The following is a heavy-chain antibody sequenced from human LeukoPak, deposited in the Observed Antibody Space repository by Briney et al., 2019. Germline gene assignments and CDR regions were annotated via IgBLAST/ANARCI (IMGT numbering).Heavy chain of an antibody. D-gene: IGHD2-15*01. J-gene: IGHJ1*01. CDR2: ISGSGGST. V-gene: IGHV3-23*01. Sequence: GGSLRLSCAASGFTYRGYAMSWVRQAPGKGLESVSEISGSGGSTYYADSEKGRFTISRDNSKNTLYLQMNSLRAEDTAVYYCAQAEKRDSGHRFQHWGQGILVTVSS. CDR1: GFTYRGYA. CDR3: AQAEKRDSGHRFQH.